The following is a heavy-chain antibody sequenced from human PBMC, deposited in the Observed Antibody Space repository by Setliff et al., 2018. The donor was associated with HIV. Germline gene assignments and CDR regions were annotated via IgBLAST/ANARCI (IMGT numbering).Heavy chain of an antibody. V-gene: IGHV4-59*01. CDR2: IYSSGST. CDR3: ARGRIIMVRGSPKTETCIDD. D-gene: IGHD3-10*01. J-gene: IGHJ4*02. Sequence: PSETLSLTCSVSGGSINSIYYWGWIRQPPGKGLEWIGYIYSSGSTNYNPSLKSRDTIFVDTSKNQFSLKLSSVTAADTAVYYCARGRIIMVRGSPKTETCIDDWGQGTLVTVSS. CDR1: GGSINSIYY.